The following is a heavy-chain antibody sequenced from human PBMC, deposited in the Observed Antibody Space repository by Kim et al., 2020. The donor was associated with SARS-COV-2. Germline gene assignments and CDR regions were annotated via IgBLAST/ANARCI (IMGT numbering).Heavy chain of an antibody. Sequence: SETLSLTCAVYGGSFSGYYWSWIRQPPGKGLEWIGEINHSGSTNYNPSLKSRVTISVDTSKNQFSLKLSSVTAADTAVYYCARGPYAIFGVVIPRSYWY. CDR3: ARGPYAIFGVVIPRSYWY. V-gene: IGHV4-34*01. CDR2: INHSGST. CDR1: GGSFSGYY. D-gene: IGHD3-3*01. J-gene: IGHJ2*01.